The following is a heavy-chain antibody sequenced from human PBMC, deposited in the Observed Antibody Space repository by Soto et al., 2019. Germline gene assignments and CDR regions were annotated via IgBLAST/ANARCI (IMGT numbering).Heavy chain of an antibody. Sequence: PSETLSLTCTVSGGSISSYYWSWIRQPPGKGLEWIGYTYYSGSTNYNPSLKSRVTISVDTSKNQFSLKLSSVTAADTAVYYCARDSNPPGSWFDPWGQGTLVTVS. CDR2: TYYSGST. V-gene: IGHV4-59*01. CDR3: ARDSNPPGSWFDP. D-gene: IGHD1-26*01. CDR1: GGSISSYY. J-gene: IGHJ5*02.